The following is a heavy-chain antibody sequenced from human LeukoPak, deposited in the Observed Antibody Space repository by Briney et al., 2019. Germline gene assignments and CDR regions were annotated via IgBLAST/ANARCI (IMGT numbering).Heavy chain of an antibody. Sequence: PGGSLRLSCAASGCTFSDSYMSWIRQAAGKGLEWVSYISSTSSHTNYADSVQGRFTISRDNAKKSLYLQMNSLRAEDTAVYYCARGSARWFDPWGQGTLVTVSS. CDR3: ARGSARWFDP. V-gene: IGHV3-11*05. CDR1: GCTFSDSY. CDR2: ISSTSSHT. J-gene: IGHJ5*02.